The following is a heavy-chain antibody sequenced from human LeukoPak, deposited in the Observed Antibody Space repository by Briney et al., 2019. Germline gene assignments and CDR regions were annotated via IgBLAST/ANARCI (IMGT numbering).Heavy chain of an antibody. Sequence: ASVKVSCKASGYTFTDYYMHWVRQAPGQGLEWLGWINPNSGDTNYAQKFQGRVTMTRDTSISTAYMEVSSLRSDDTAVYYCAMIYSSHLSPQNYFDHWGQGTLITVSS. CDR2: INPNSGDT. J-gene: IGHJ4*02. CDR1: GYTFTDYY. CDR3: AMIYSSHLSPQNYFDH. V-gene: IGHV1-2*02. D-gene: IGHD6-13*01.